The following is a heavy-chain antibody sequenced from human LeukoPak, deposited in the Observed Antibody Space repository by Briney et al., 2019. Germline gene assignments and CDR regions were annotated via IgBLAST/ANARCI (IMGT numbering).Heavy chain of an antibody. CDR2: IYYSGST. CDR1: GGSISNYY. Sequence: SETLSLTCTVSGGSISNYYWSWIRQSPEKGLEWIGCIYYSGSTNYNPSLKSRVTISLDMPKNQFSLKLTSVTPADTAVYYCARDGEYCGGDCYSGLSNWGQGTLVTVSS. V-gene: IGHV4-59*01. CDR3: ARDGEYCGGDCYSGLSN. J-gene: IGHJ4*02. D-gene: IGHD2-21*02.